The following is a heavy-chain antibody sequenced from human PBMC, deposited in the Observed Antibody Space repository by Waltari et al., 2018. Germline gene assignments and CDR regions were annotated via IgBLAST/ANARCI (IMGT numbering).Heavy chain of an antibody. Sequence: QVQLQQSGPGLVKPSQTLSLTCAISGDSAPTNRPSWNWIRKSPSGGLEWLGRKYYRSRWYNDDAGSVKSRITISPDTSKNQFSLQLHYVTPDDTAVYYCARGYVDYILWWDHWGQGTLVTVSS. V-gene: IGHV6-1*01. CDR1: GDSAPTNRPS. CDR2: KYYRSRWYN. D-gene: IGHD4-17*01. CDR3: ARGYVDYILWWDH. J-gene: IGHJ4*02.